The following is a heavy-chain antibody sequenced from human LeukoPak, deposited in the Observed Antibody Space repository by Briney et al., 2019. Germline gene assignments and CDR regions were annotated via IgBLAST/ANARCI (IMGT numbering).Heavy chain of an antibody. CDR2: IYYSGST. J-gene: IGHJ4*02. D-gene: IGHD6-13*01. Sequence: SETLSLTCTVSGGSISSYYWSWIRQPPGKGLEWIGYIYYSGSTNYNPSLKSRVTISVDTSKNQFSLKLSSVTAADTAVYYCAGGVYSSSWTPPGYWGQGTLVTVSS. CDR1: GGSISSYY. CDR3: AGGVYSSSWTPPGY. V-gene: IGHV4-59*01.